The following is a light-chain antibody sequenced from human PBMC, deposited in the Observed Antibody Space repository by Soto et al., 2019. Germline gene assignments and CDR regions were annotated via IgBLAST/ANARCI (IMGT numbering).Light chain of an antibody. CDR2: GNN. CDR1: SSNIGAGYD. CDR3: QSYDTSLSGSRV. V-gene: IGLV1-40*01. Sequence: QSVLTQPPSVSGAPGQGVIISCTGSSSNIGAGYDVHWYQQLPGTAPKLLIYGNNNRPSGVPDRFSGSKSGTSASLAITGLQAEDDADYYCQSYDTSLSGSRVFGGGTKLTVL. J-gene: IGLJ2*01.